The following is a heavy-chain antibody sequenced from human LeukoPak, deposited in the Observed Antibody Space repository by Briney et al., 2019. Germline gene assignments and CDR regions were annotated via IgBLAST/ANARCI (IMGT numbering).Heavy chain of an antibody. CDR1: GGSFSGYY. J-gene: IGHJ4*02. Sequence: SETLSLTCAVYGGSFSGYYWSWIRQPLGKGLEWIGEINHSGSTNYNPSLKSRVTISVDTSKNQFSLKLSSVTAADTAVYYCARAPPWFGEPNADYWGQGTLVTVSS. D-gene: IGHD3-10*01. V-gene: IGHV4-34*01. CDR2: INHSGST. CDR3: ARAPPWFGEPNADY.